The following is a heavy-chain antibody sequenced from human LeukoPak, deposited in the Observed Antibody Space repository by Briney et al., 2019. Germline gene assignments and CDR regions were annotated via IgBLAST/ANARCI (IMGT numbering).Heavy chain of an antibody. CDR1: GYTFTDYY. D-gene: IGHD3-10*01. Sequence: ASVKVSCKASGYTFTDYYMHWVRQATGQGLEWMGWINPNSGGTNYAQKFQDTVTMTRDTSISTAYMEVSRLRSDDTAMYYCAMIVYGSGSPTYYFDYWGQGTLVTVSS. CDR2: INPNSGGT. J-gene: IGHJ4*02. V-gene: IGHV1-2*02. CDR3: AMIVYGSGSPTYYFDY.